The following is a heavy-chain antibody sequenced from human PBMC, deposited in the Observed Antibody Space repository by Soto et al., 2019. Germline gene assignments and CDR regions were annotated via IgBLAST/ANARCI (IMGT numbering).Heavy chain of an antibody. CDR1: GGTFSSYA. CDR2: IIPIFGTA. Sequence: ASLKVSCKASGGTFSSYAISWVRQAPGQGLEWMGGIIPIFGTANYAQKFQGRVTITADESTSTAYMELSSLRSEDTAVYYCARVRGGLKYYFDYWGQGTLVTVSS. D-gene: IGHD3-16*01. V-gene: IGHV1-69*13. CDR3: ARVRGGLKYYFDY. J-gene: IGHJ4*02.